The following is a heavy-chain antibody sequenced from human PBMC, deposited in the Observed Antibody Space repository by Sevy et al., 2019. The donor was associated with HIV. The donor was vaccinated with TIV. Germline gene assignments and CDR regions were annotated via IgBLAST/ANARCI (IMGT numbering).Heavy chain of an antibody. J-gene: IGHJ6*02. Sequence: SETLSLTCAVSGYSISSGYYWGWIRQSPGKGLEWIGNIYHSGTTYYNPSLKGRVTISVDTSKNQFSLKLRSVTATDTAVYYCARASGGDKLDYYGMDVWGQGTTVTVSS. CDR1: GYSISSGYY. D-gene: IGHD2-21*02. CDR2: IYHSGTT. CDR3: ARASGGDKLDYYGMDV. V-gene: IGHV4-38-2*01.